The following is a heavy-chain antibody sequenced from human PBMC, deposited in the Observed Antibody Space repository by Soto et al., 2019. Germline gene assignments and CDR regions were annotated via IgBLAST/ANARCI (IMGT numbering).Heavy chain of an antibody. CDR1: GFSFTIYV. CDR3: AKGLLAIVGTTLPRDAFNI. Sequence: GSLRLSCAASGFSFTIYVMHWVRQAPGKGLEWVAVISHDGSYKYYGDAVKGRFTISRDTSKNAVYLEMNSLRPEDTAVYYCAKGLLAIVGTTLPRDAFNIWGQGTMVTVSS. CDR2: ISHDGSYK. D-gene: IGHD1-26*01. V-gene: IGHV3-30*18. J-gene: IGHJ3*02.